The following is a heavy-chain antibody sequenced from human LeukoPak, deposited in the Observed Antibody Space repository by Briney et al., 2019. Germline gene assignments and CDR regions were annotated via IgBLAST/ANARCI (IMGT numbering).Heavy chain of an antibody. CDR2: VKSDGSDT. Sequence: GGSLRLSCAASGSTFSRYWMHWVRQAPGKGLVWVSRVKSDGSDTIYADSVKGRFAISRDNAKNTLYLQMDSLRAEDTAVYYCTTGIGNYYYYWGQGTLVTVAS. V-gene: IGHV3-74*01. CDR3: TTGIGNYYYY. CDR1: GSTFSRYW. J-gene: IGHJ4*02. D-gene: IGHD3-10*01.